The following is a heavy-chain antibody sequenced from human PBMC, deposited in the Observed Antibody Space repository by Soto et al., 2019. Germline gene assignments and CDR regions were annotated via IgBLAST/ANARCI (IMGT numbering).Heavy chain of an antibody. Sequence: SVKVSCKASGYTFTNYGISWVRQAPGQGPEWMGGIIPIFGTPDYAQKFQGRVIITADESTRTVSMELNSLRSDDTAVYYCARERSVGYCITTTCPKPFYYYAMDVWGQGTTVTVSS. J-gene: IGHJ6*02. V-gene: IGHV1-69*13. CDR2: IIPIFGTP. CDR3: ARERSVGYCITTTCPKPFYYYAMDV. CDR1: GYTFTNYG. D-gene: IGHD2-2*01.